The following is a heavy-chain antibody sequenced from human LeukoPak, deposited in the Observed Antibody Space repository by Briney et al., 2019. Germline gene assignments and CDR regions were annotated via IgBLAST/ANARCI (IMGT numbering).Heavy chain of an antibody. V-gene: IGHV4-34*01. CDR3: ASYNYGTFDY. D-gene: IGHD5-18*01. J-gene: IGHJ4*02. Sequence: PLETLSLTCAVYGGSFSGYYWSWIRQPPGKGLEWIGEINHSGNTNYNPSLKGRVTISVDTSKNQFSLKLSSVTAADTAVYYCASYNYGTFDYWGQGTLVTVSS. CDR1: GGSFSGYY. CDR2: INHSGNT.